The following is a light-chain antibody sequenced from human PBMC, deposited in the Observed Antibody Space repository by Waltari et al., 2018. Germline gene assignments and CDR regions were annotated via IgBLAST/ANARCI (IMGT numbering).Light chain of an antibody. V-gene: IGKV1-39*01. CDR1: QSISSY. J-gene: IGKJ1*01. CDR3: QQSYSTPWT. CDR2: AAS. Sequence: DVQMTHSPSSLSASVGDRVTLTCRASQSISSYLNWYQQKPGKAPKLLIYAASSWQSGVPSRFSGSGSGTDFTLTISSLQPEDFATYYCQQSYSTPWTFGQGTKVEIK.